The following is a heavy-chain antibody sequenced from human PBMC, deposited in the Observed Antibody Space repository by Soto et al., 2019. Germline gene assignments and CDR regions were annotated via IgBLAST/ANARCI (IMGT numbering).Heavy chain of an antibody. CDR3: ARGRYCLTGRCFPNWFDS. J-gene: IGHJ5*01. D-gene: IGHD7-27*01. CDR2: IYKSATT. CDR1: GDSISNLDYF. Sequence: SETLSLTCSVSGDSISNLDYFWAWIRQPPGQALEYIGYIYKSATTYYNPSFESRVAISVDTSKSQFSLNVTSVTAADTAVYFCARGRYCLTGRCFPNWFDSWGQGALVTVPQ. V-gene: IGHV4-30-4*01.